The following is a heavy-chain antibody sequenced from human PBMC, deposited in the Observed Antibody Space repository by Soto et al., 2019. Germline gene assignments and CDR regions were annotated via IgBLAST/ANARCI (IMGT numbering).Heavy chain of an antibody. V-gene: IGHV4-59*08. CDR2: IYNSGST. CDR3: ARTDVLQFLEWRYFDY. J-gene: IGHJ4*02. D-gene: IGHD3-3*01. CDR1: GGSISSYY. Sequence: QVQLQESGPGLVKPSETLSLTCTVSGGSISSYYWNWIRQPPGKGLEWIGYIYNSGSTNYNPSLKSRVTISLDTSKNQFTLKLSSVTAADTAVYYCARTDVLQFLEWRYFDYWGQGTLVTVSS.